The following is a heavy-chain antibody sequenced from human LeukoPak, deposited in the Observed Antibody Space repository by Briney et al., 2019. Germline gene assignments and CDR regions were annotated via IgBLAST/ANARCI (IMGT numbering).Heavy chain of an antibody. CDR3: AKDGGGSLEWLPPMDV. Sequence: GRSLRLSCAASGFTFDDYAMHWVRQAPGKGLEWVSGISWNSGSIGYADSVKGRFTISRDNAKNSLYLQMNRLRAEDTAVYYCAKDGGGSLEWLPPMDVWGQGTTVTVSS. J-gene: IGHJ6*02. D-gene: IGHD3-3*01. CDR1: GFTFDDYA. CDR2: ISWNSGSI. V-gene: IGHV3-9*01.